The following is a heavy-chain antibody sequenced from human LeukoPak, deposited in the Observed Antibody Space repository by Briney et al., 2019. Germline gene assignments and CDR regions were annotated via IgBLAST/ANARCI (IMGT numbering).Heavy chain of an antibody. CDR2: INHSGST. V-gene: IGHV4-34*01. CDR1: GGSFSGYY. J-gene: IGHJ4*02. D-gene: IGHD3-10*01. CDR3: ARGRKYYYGSGSQNFDY. Sequence: SSETLSLTCAVYGGSFSGYYWSWIRQPPGKGLEWIGEINHSGSTNYNPSLKSRVTISVDTSKNQFSLKLSSVTAADTAVYYCARGRKYYYGSGSQNFDYWGQGTLVIVSS.